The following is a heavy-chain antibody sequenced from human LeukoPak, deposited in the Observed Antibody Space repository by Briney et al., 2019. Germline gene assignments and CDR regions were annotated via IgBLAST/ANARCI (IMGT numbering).Heavy chain of an antibody. CDR1: GGSISSSSYY. J-gene: IGHJ5*02. V-gene: IGHV4-39*07. CDR3: ARRGGNGYFDWLLPSNWFDP. Sequence: PSETLSLTCTVSGGSISSSSYYWGWIRQPPGKGLEWIGSIYYSGSTYYNPSLKSRVTISVDTSKNQFSLKLSSVTAADTAVYYCARRGGNGYFDWLLPSNWFDPWGQGTLVTVSS. D-gene: IGHD3-9*01. CDR2: IYYSGST.